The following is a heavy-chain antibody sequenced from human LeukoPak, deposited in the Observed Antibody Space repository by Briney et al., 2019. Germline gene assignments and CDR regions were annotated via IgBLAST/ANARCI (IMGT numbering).Heavy chain of an antibody. D-gene: IGHD3-22*01. V-gene: IGHV3-23*01. CDR3: ARGLAYYYASSAYFLDF. J-gene: IGHJ4*02. Sequence: GGSLRLSCAASGFTFSNYAMNWVRQAPGKGLEWVSAISGSGGNTYYADSVKGRFTISRDNSKNTLYLQMNSLRAEDTAVFYCARGLAYYYASSAYFLDFWGQGTLVTVSS. CDR1: GFTFSNYA. CDR2: ISGSGGNT.